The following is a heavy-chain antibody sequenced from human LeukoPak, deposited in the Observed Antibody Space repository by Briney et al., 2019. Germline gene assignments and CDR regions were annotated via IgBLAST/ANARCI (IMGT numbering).Heavy chain of an antibody. V-gene: IGHV4-39*01. CDR1: GGSISSSSYY. J-gene: IGHJ4*02. CDR3: ARQPAFGCSGGSCYSESIDY. CDR2: IYYSGST. Sequence: SETLSLTCTVSGGSISSSSYYWVWIRQPPGKGLEWIGSIYYSGSTYYNPSLKSRVTISVDTSKNQFSLKLSSVTAADTAVYYCARQPAFGCSGGSCYSESIDYWGQGTLVTVSS. D-gene: IGHD2-15*01.